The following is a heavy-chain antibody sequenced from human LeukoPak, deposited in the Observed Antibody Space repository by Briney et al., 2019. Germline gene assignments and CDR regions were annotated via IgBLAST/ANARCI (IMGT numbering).Heavy chain of an antibody. Sequence: SETLSLTCAVYGGSFSGYYWSWIRQPPGKGLEWIGEINHSGSTNYNPSLKSRVTISVDTSKNQFSLKLSSVTAADTAVYYCARERSGYKHKGLRTYYYGMDVWGQGTTVTVSS. CDR2: INHSGST. D-gene: IGHD5-12*01. V-gene: IGHV4-34*01. J-gene: IGHJ6*02. CDR1: GGSFSGYY. CDR3: ARERSGYKHKGLRTYYYGMDV.